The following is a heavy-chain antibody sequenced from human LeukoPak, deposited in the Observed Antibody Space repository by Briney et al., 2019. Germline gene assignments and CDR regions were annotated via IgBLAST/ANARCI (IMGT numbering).Heavy chain of an antibody. CDR3: ATVAPYCGGDCYSKARAFDI. Sequence: ASVKASCKASGYTFTGYYMHWVRQAPGQGLEWMGWINPNSGGTNYAQKFQGRVTMTRDTSISTAYMELSSLRSEDTAVYYCATVAPYCGGDCYSKARAFDIWGQGTMVTVSS. V-gene: IGHV1-2*02. CDR2: INPNSGGT. D-gene: IGHD2-21*02. CDR1: GYTFTGYY. J-gene: IGHJ3*02.